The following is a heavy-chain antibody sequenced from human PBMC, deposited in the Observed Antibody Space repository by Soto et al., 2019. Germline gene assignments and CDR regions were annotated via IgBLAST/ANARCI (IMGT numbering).Heavy chain of an antibody. CDR1: GYTLTELS. J-gene: IGHJ4*02. D-gene: IGHD2-15*01. CDR3: ATGHGSWYGGHFDY. Sequence: ASVKVSCKVSGYTLTELSMHWVRQAPGKGLEWMGGLDPEDGETIYAQKFQGRVTMTEDTSTDTAYMELSSLRSEDTAVYYCATGHGSWYGGHFDYWGQGTLVTVSS. CDR2: LDPEDGET. V-gene: IGHV1-24*01.